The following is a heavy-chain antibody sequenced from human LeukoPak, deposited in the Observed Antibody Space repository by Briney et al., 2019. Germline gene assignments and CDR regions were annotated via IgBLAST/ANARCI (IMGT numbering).Heavy chain of an antibody. CDR3: ARAIVAVRTDAFDI. CDR1: GRSISSYD. D-gene: IGHD3-22*01. V-gene: IGHV4-59*13. CDR2: IYYSGST. Sequence: SDTLSLPCTLSGRSISSYDWIWLRQPTGEGRECLGYIYYSGSTNYNPSLKRRVSISVATSKKNFSLKLSSVTAADTAVYYCARAIVAVRTDAFDIWGQGTMVTVSS. J-gene: IGHJ3*02.